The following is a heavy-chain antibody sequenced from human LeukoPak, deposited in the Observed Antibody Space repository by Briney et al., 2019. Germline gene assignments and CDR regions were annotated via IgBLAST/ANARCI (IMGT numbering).Heavy chain of an antibody. V-gene: IGHV4-4*07. CDR1: GGSISSYY. J-gene: IGHJ4*02. CDR2: IYTSGST. Sequence: SSETLSLTCTVSGGSISSYYWSWIRQPAGKGLEWIGRIYTSGSTNYNPSLKSRVTMSVDTSKNQFSLKLSSVTAADTAVYYCARDRYYYDSSGYYPIPFGYWGQGTLVTVSS. D-gene: IGHD3-22*01. CDR3: ARDRYYYDSSGYYPIPFGY.